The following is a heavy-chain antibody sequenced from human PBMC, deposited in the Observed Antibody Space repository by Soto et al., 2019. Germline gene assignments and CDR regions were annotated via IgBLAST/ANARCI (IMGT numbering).Heavy chain of an antibody. CDR3: ARMRGYCSGGSCYPYGMDV. V-gene: IGHV3-21*01. CDR2: ISSSSYI. J-gene: IGHJ6*02. D-gene: IGHD2-15*01. Sequence: GGSLRLSCADSGFTFSSYSMNWVRQAPGKGLEWVSSISSSSYIYYADSVKGRFTISRDNAKNSLYLQMNSLRAEDTAVYYCARMRGYCSGGSCYPYGMDVSGQGTTVT. CDR1: GFTFSSYS.